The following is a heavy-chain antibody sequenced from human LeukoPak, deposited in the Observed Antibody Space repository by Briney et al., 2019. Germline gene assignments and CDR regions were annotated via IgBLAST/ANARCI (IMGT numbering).Heavy chain of an antibody. CDR1: GGSFSGYY. CDR2: INHSGST. Sequence: KSSETLSLTCAVYGGSFSGYYWSWIRQSPGKGLEWIWEINHSGSTNYNPSLQSRVTISVDTSKNQFSLKLSSVTAADTTVYYCARGFGSGWSTLFDYWGQGTLVPVSS. CDR3: ARGFGSGWSTLFDY. D-gene: IGHD6-19*01. J-gene: IGHJ4*02. V-gene: IGHV4-34*01.